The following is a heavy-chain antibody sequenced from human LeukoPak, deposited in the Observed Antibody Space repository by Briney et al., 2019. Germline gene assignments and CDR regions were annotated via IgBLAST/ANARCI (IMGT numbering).Heavy chain of an antibody. CDR3: ARDLGAYYYYMDV. V-gene: IGHV3-33*08. Sequence: GGSLQLSCTPSGFTVTDYDMHWVRQAPGKGLEWVAVIWYDGSNKYYADSVKGRFTISRDNSKNTLYLQMNSLRAEDTAVYYCARDLGAYYYYMDVWGKGTTVTVSS. J-gene: IGHJ6*03. CDR2: IWYDGSNK. CDR1: GFTVTDYD. D-gene: IGHD1-26*01.